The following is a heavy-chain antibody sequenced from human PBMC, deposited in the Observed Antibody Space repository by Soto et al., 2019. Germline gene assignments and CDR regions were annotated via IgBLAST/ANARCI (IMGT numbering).Heavy chain of an antibody. CDR1: GFTFSSYA. V-gene: IGHV3-23*01. J-gene: IGHJ6*03. CDR3: VRRSYYYMDV. Sequence: EVQLLESGGGLVQPGGSLRLSCAASGFTFSSYAMSWVRQAPGKGLEWVSAISGSGGSTYYAESVKGRFTISRDNSKNTLYLQMNSLRAEDTAVYYCVRRSYYYMDVWGKGTTVTVSS. CDR2: ISGSGGST. D-gene: IGHD3-10*01.